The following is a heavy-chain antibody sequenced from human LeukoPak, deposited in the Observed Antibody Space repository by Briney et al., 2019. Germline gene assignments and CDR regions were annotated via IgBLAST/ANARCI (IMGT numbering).Heavy chain of an antibody. V-gene: IGHV1-8*01. CDR3: ARRNGYSGYEAWFDP. CDR1: GYTFTTYD. Sequence: GAPLKVSCKASGYTFTTYDINTVRQATGHGLEWMGWMTPNSGNTGYAQKFQGRVTMTRNSSRSTAYMELSSLRSEDTAVYYCARRNGYSGYEAWFDPWGQGTLVTVSS. CDR2: MTPNSGNT. J-gene: IGHJ5*02. D-gene: IGHD5-12*01.